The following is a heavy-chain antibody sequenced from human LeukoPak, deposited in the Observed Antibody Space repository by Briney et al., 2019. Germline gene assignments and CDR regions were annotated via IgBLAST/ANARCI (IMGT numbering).Heavy chain of an antibody. CDR2: VWSDGNGK. CDR3: AKDLRGYDQIIDY. CDR1: GFTFSTYG. V-gene: IGHV3-33*06. J-gene: IGHJ4*02. Sequence: QPGRSLRLSCAASGFTFSTYGMHWVRQAPGKGLEWVALVWSDGNGKFYADSVKGRFTISRDNSKNTLYLQMNSLRADDTAVYFCAKDLRGYDQIIDYWGQGTLVTVSS. D-gene: IGHD5-12*01.